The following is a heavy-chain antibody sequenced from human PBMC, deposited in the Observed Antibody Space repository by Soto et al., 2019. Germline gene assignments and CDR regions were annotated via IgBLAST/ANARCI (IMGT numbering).Heavy chain of an antibody. V-gene: IGHV2-5*02. D-gene: IGHD3-10*01. CDR3: AHTNYYGSRYFGY. CDR1: GFSLSTPDVG. J-gene: IGHJ4*02. Sequence: QITLKESGPTLVKPTQTLSLTCAFSGFSLSTPDVGVGWIRQPPGKALEWVALIYWDGDERYSPSLKTRLTITKDTSKNQVVLTMTNVDPVDTGTYYCAHTNYYGSRYFGYWGQGALVTVSS. CDR2: IYWDGDE.